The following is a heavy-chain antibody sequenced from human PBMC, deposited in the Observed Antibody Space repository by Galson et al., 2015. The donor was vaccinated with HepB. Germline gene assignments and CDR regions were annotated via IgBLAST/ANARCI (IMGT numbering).Heavy chain of an antibody. J-gene: IGHJ4*02. V-gene: IGHV1-2*02. CDR1: GYTFTGYY. CDR3: ARVTTQPAYSGSTFDY. CDR2: INPNSGGT. D-gene: IGHD1-26*01. Sequence: SVKVSCKASGYTFTGYYMHWVRQAPGQGLEWMGWINPNSGGTNYAQKFQGRVTMTRDTSISTAYMELSRLRSDDTAVYYCARVTTQPAYSGSTFDYWGQGTLVTVSS.